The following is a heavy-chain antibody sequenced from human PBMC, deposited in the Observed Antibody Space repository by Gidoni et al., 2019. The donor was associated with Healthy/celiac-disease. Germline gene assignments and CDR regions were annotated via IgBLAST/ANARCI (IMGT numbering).Heavy chain of an antibody. J-gene: IGHJ4*02. D-gene: IGHD3-22*01. Sequence: QVQLVESGGGVVQPGRSLRLSCAASGLTFSIYGMHWVRQAPGKGLEWVAVISYDGSNKYYADSVKGRFTISRDNSKNTLYLQMNSLRAEDTAVYYCAKIYDSSGYYASVGDYWGQGTLVTVSS. CDR3: AKIYDSSGYYASVGDY. CDR1: GLTFSIYG. CDR2: ISYDGSNK. V-gene: IGHV3-30*18.